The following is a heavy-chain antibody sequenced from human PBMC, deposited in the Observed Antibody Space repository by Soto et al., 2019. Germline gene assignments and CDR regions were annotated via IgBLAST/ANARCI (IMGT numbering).Heavy chain of an antibody. Sequence: GSLRLSCAASGFTFSSYAMSWVRQAPGKGLEWVSAISGSGSSTYYADSVKGRFTISRDNSKNTLYLQMNSLRAEDTAIYYCANERGYSYGYDYWGQGTLVTVSS. CDR2: ISGSGSST. CDR1: GFTFSSYA. CDR3: ANERGYSYGYDY. J-gene: IGHJ4*02. V-gene: IGHV3-23*01. D-gene: IGHD5-18*01.